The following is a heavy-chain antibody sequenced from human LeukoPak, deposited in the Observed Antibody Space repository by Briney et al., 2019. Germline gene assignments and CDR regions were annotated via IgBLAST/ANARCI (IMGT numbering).Heavy chain of an antibody. CDR1: GGTFSSYA. V-gene: IGHV1-69*05. Sequence: SVKVSCKASGGTFSSYAISWVRQAPGQGLEWMGGIIPIFGTANYAQKFQGRVTITTDESTSTAYMELSSLRSEDTAAYYCARSIVVVPAAIENWFDPWGQGTLVTVSS. CDR2: IIPIFGTA. D-gene: IGHD2-2*01. J-gene: IGHJ5*02. CDR3: ARSIVVVPAAIENWFDP.